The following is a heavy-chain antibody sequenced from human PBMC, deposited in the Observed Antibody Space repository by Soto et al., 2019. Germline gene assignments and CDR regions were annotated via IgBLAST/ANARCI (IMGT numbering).Heavy chain of an antibody. CDR1: GFTFSGSA. CDR2: IRSKANSYAT. D-gene: IGHD4-17*01. J-gene: IGHJ3*02. Sequence: GGSLRLSCAASGFTFSGSAMHWVRQASGKGLEWVGRIRSKANSYATAYAASVKGRFTISRDDSKNTAYLQMNSLKTEDTAVYYCTRRLPVTTGAYAFDIWGQGTMVTVSS. CDR3: TRRLPVTTGAYAFDI. V-gene: IGHV3-73*01.